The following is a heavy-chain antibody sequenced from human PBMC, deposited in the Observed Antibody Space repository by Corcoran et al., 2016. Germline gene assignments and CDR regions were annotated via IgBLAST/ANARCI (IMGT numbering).Heavy chain of an antibody. Sequence: QLQLQESGPGLVKPSETLSLTCTVSGGSISSSSYYWGWIRQPPGKGLEWIGSIYYSGSTYYNPSLKSRVTISVDTSKNQFSLKLSSVTAADAGVYYCARWPLDYYDSSGYGHPPEPDYWGQGTLVTVSS. J-gene: IGHJ4*02. V-gene: IGHV4-39*07. CDR3: ARWPLDYYDSSGYGHPPEPDY. CDR2: IYYSGST. D-gene: IGHD3-22*01. CDR1: GGSISSSSYY.